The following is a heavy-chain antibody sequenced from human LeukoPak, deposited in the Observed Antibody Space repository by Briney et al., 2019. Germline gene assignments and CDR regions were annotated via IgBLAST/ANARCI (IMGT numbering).Heavy chain of an antibody. Sequence: GGSLRLSCAASGFTFSSYAMSWVRQAPGKGLEWVSTINGGGVNTHYADSVAGRFTISRDNSKNTLFLQMNSLRDEDTAVYYCAKDLYSNYGPADYWGQGNLVTVSS. CDR2: INGGGVNT. CDR3: AKDLYSNYGPADY. D-gene: IGHD4-11*01. V-gene: IGHV3-23*01. CDR1: GFTFSSYA. J-gene: IGHJ4*02.